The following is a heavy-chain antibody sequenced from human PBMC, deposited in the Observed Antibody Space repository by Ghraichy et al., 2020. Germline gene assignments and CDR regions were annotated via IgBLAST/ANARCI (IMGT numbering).Heavy chain of an antibody. CDR2: IYNSGNT. CDR3: ARLGYSTMWF. V-gene: IGHV4-39*01. CDR1: GASFSSSNYY. Sequence: ESLNISCTVSGASFSSSNYYWGWIRQPPGKGLEWIGTIYNSGNTYYNPSLKSRVTISVDASKNELSLKLSSATAADTAFYYCARLGYSTMWFWGQGTLVTVSS. J-gene: IGHJ4*02. D-gene: IGHD5-12*01.